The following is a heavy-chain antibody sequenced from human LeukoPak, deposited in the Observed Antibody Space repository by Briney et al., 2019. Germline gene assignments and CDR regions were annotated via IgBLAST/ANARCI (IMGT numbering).Heavy chain of an antibody. J-gene: IGHJ4*02. V-gene: IGHV3-7*01. Sequence: TGGSLRLSCAASGFTFSSYWMSWVRLAPGKGLEWVANIKPDGSDQYYVDSVKGRFTISRDNAKNSLYLQMNSLRAEDTAVYYCARWSLGDYWGQGTLVTVSS. CDR2: IKPDGSDQ. CDR1: GFTFSSYW. D-gene: IGHD1-26*01. CDR3: ARWSLGDY.